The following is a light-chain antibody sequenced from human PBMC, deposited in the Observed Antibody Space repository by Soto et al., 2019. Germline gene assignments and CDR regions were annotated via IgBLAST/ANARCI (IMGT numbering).Light chain of an antibody. J-gene: IGLJ1*01. V-gene: IGLV2-14*01. Sequence: QSALTQPASVSGSPGQSITISCTGTSSDVGGYNYVSWYQQHPGKAPKLMIYEVSNRPSGVSNRFSGSKSDNTASLTISGLQAEDEADYYCSSYTSSSTLASVFGTGTKVTVL. CDR3: SSYTSSSTLASV. CDR2: EVS. CDR1: SSDVGGYNY.